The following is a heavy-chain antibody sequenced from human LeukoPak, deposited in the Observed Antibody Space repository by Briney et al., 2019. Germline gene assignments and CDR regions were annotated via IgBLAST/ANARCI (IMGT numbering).Heavy chain of an antibody. CDR2: SSSSSSSI. D-gene: IGHD2-15*01. J-gene: IGHJ4*02. Sequence: PGGSLRLSCAASGFTFSSYSMNWVRQAPGKGLEWVSYSSSSSSSIYYADPVKGRFTISRDNSKNTLYLQMNSLRAEDTAVYYCARDTYCSGGSCYSYWGQGTLVTVSS. CDR3: ARDTYCSGGSCYSY. CDR1: GFTFSSYS. V-gene: IGHV3-48*01.